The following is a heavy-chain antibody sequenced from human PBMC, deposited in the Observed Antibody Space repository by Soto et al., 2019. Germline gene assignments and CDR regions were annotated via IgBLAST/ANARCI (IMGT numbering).Heavy chain of an antibody. CDR2: IYYSRSA. J-gene: IGHJ5*02. Sequence: QVQLQESGPGLVNPSQTLSLTCTVSGGSISSGGYYWSWIRQHPGKGLEWIGYIYYSRSAYCNPSLKSRVTTSFDTSKNPYSLTLSSVTAADTAVYYCARDPGPNWFDPWGQGTLVTVSS. V-gene: IGHV4-31*03. CDR1: GGSISSGGYY. D-gene: IGHD2-8*02. CDR3: ARDPGPNWFDP.